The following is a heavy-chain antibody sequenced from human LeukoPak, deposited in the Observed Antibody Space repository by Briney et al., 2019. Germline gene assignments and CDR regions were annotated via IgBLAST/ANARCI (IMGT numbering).Heavy chain of an antibody. J-gene: IGHJ5*02. Sequence: SETLSLTCTVSGGPISSGGYYWSWIRQHPGKGLEWIGYIYYSGSTYYNPSLKSRVTISVDTSKNQFSLKLSSVTAADTAVYYCARGDIVVVPAAPSGRGFWFDPWGQGTLVTVSS. V-gene: IGHV4-31*03. D-gene: IGHD2-2*01. CDR1: GGPISSGGYY. CDR3: ARGDIVVVPAAPSGRGFWFDP. CDR2: IYYSGST.